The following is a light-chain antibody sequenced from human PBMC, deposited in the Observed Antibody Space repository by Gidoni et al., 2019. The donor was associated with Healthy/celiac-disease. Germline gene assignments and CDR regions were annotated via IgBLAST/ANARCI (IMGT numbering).Light chain of an antibody. CDR2: RNN. Sequence: QSVLTPPPSASGTPGQRVTISCSGRSSHIGSNYVYWYQQLPGTAPKLLIYRNNQRPSGVPDRFSGSKSGTSAALAISGLRSEDEDDYYCAAWEDSLSGEVFGTGTKVTV. CDR3: AAWEDSLSGEV. V-gene: IGLV1-47*01. CDR1: SSHIGSNY. J-gene: IGLJ1*01.